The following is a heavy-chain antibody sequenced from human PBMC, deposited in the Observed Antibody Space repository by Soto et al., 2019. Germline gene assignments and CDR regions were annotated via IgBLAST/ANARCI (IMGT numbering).Heavy chain of an antibody. CDR1: GFSLSTTGVG. D-gene: IGHD3-10*01. V-gene: IGHV2-5*02. Sequence: QITLKESGPTLVRPTQTLTLTCTFSGFSLSTTGVGVGWIRQPPGKALEWLALIYWDDDKRYSPSLKSRLTTTKDTSKKEVTLTMTNMDPVETATYYCAKRLRVYGLGRERANYFDPWAREPWSPSPQ. CDR3: AKRLRVYGLGRERANYFDP. J-gene: IGHJ5*02. CDR2: IYWDDDK.